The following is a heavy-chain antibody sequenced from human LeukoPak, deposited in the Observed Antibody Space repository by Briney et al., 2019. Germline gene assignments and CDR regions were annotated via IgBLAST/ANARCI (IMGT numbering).Heavy chain of an antibody. CDR2: ISGSGGST. Sequence: HPGGSLRLSCAASGFTFSSYAMSWVRQAPGKGLEWVSAISGSGGSTYYADSVKGRFTISRDNSKNTLYLQMNSLRAEDTAVYYCAKAKYYYDSSGPFDYWGQGTLVTVSS. V-gene: IGHV3-23*01. CDR3: AKAKYYYDSSGPFDY. J-gene: IGHJ4*02. D-gene: IGHD3-22*01. CDR1: GFTFSSYA.